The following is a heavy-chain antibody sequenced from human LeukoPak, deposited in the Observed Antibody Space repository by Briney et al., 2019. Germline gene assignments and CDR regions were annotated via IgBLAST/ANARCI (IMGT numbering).Heavy chain of an antibody. D-gene: IGHD6-19*01. CDR1: GYSFTSYW. J-gene: IGHJ3*02. CDR3: ARGTSSGWYRNDAFDI. CDR2: IYPGDSDT. Sequence: GESLKISCKGSGYSFTSYWIGWVCQMPGKGLEWMGIIYPGDSDTRYSPSFQGQVTISADKSISTAYLQWSSLKASDTAMYYCARGTSSGWYRNDAFDIWGQGTMVTVSS. V-gene: IGHV5-51*01.